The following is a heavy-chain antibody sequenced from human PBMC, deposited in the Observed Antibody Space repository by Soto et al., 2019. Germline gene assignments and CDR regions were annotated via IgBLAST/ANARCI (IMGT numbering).Heavy chain of an antibody. J-gene: IGHJ3*02. Sequence: DVQLEESGGGLIQPGGSLRLSCAAPGFSFSGKNYLTWVRQAPGKGLEWVSALYSSDGTYYADSVKGRFSVSRDNSKNTFYLQLHSLRPEDTALYFCATWLQREHAFDIWGLGTMVTVSS. V-gene: IGHV3-53*01. CDR3: ATWLQREHAFDI. CDR1: GFSFSGKNY. D-gene: IGHD1-1*01. CDR2: LYSSDGT.